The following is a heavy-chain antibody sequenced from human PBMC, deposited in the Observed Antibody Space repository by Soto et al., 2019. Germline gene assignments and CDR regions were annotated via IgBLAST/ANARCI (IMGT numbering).Heavy chain of an antibody. CDR1: GGSISSGGYY. V-gene: IGHV4-31*03. CDR3: AREGGLVLDAFDI. J-gene: IGHJ3*02. CDR2: IYYSGST. D-gene: IGHD3-9*01. Sequence: PSETLSLTCTVSGGSISSGGYYWSWIRQHPGKGLEWIGYIYYSGSTYYNPSLKSRVTISVDTSKNQFSLKLSSVTAADTAVYYCAREGGLVLDAFDIWGQGTMVTVSS.